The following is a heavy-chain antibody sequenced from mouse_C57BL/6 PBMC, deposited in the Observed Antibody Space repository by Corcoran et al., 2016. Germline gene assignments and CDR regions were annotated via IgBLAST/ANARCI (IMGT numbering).Heavy chain of an antibody. D-gene: IGHD1-1*01. Sequence: QIQLVQSGPELKKPGETVKISCKASGYTFTTYGMSWVKQAPGKGLNWMGWINTYSGVPTYDDDFKGRFAFSLETSASTAYLQINNLKNEDTATYFCARYGSSHWYFDVWGTGTTVTVSS. CDR2: INTYSGVP. V-gene: IGHV9-3*01. CDR1: GYTFTTYG. J-gene: IGHJ1*03. CDR3: ARYGSSHWYFDV.